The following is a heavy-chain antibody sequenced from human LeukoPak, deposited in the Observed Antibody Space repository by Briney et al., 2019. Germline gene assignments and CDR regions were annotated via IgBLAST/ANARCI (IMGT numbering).Heavy chain of an antibody. CDR3: ARCQKYYYYYYIDV. CDR1: GGSFSGYY. V-gene: IGHV4-34*01. CDR2: INHSGST. Sequence: SETLSLTCAVYGGSFSGYYWSWIRQLPGKGLEWIGEINHSGSTNYNTSPQSRVTLPVETSKTQFSLKLSSVTAADTAVYYCARCQKYYYYYYIDVWGKGTTVTVSS. J-gene: IGHJ6*03.